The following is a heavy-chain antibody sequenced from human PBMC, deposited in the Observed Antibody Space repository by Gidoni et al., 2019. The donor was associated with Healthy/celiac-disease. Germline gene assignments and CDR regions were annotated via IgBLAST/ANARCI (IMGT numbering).Heavy chain of an antibody. V-gene: IGHV3-23*01. CDR3: ANGGAVAGFYYYGMDV. CDR1: GFTFSSHA. D-gene: IGHD6-19*01. J-gene: IGHJ6*02. Sequence: EVQLLESGGGLVQPGGSLRLSCAASGFTFSSHAMSWVRQAPGKGLEWVSAISGSGGSTYYADSVKGRFTISRDNSKNTLYLQMNSLRAEDTAVYYCANGGAVAGFYYYGMDVWGQGTTVTVSS. CDR2: ISGSGGST.